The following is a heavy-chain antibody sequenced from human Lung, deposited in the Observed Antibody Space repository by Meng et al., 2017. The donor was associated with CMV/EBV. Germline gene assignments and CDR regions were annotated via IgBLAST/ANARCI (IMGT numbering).Heavy chain of an antibody. D-gene: IGHD3-22*01. CDR3: ARDPHTLYDSSGYYYYYGMDV. J-gene: IGHJ6*02. V-gene: IGHV1-69*05. CDR1: GGTFSSYA. CDR2: IIPIFGTA. Sequence: SVKVSCKASGGTFSSYAISWVRQAPGQGLEWMGGIIPIFGTANYAQKFQGRVTITTDESTSTAYMELSSLRSEDTAVYYCARDPHTLYDSSGYYYYYGMDVWDQGTTVTVSS.